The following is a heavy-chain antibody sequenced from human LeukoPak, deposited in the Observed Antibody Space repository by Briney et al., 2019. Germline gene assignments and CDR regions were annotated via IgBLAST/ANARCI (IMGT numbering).Heavy chain of an antibody. CDR2: INHSGST. J-gene: IGHJ4*02. CDR1: SGSFSGYY. V-gene: IGHV4-34*01. CDR3: ASIVGATGNPFDY. Sequence: PSETLSLTCAVYSGSFSGYYWSWIRQPPGKELEWIGEINHSGSTNYNPSLKSRVTISVDTSKNQFSLKLSSVTAADTAVYYCASIVGATGNPFDYWGQGTLVTVSS. D-gene: IGHD1-26*01.